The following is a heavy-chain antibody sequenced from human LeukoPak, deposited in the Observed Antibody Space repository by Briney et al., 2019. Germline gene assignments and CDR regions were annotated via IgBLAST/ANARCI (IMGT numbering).Heavy chain of an antibody. Sequence: SETLSLTCAVYVGSLSGYYWIWIRQHRGKGLEWIGYIYYSGSTYYNPSLKSRVTISVDTSKNQFSLKLSSVTAADTAVYYCARSGEKSSGSWFDPWGQGTLVTVSS. CDR2: IYYSGST. J-gene: IGHJ5*02. V-gene: IGHV4-31*11. CDR1: VGSLSGYY. CDR3: ARSGEKSSGSWFDP. D-gene: IGHD6-25*01.